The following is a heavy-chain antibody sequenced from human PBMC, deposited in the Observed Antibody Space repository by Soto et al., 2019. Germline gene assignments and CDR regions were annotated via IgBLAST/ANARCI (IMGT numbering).Heavy chain of an antibody. CDR2: ISFDGSNE. D-gene: IGHD4-17*01. V-gene: IGHV3-30-3*01. J-gene: IGHJ6*02. CDR1: GFTFSNYA. CDR3: ARKDATVIYYSGMDV. Sequence: GGSLRLSCAASGFTFSNYAMHWVRQAPGKGLEWVAIISFDGSNEHYADSVQGRFTISRDNSENTLYLQMNSLRADDTAVYYCARKDATVIYYSGMDVWGQGTTVTVSS.